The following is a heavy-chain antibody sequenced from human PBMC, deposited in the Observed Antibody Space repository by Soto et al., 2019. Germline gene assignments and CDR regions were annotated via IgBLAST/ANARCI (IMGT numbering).Heavy chain of an antibody. CDR3: AREAAGPTYYDFWSGPI. D-gene: IGHD3-3*01. CDR1: GGSFSGYY. V-gene: IGHV4-34*01. CDR2: INHSGST. Sequence: ASETLSLTCAVYGGSFSGYYWSWIRQPPGKGLEWIGEINHSGSTNYNPSLKSRVTISVDTSKNQFSLKLSSVTAADTAVYYCAREAAGPTYYDFWSGPIWGQGTMVTVSS. J-gene: IGHJ3*02.